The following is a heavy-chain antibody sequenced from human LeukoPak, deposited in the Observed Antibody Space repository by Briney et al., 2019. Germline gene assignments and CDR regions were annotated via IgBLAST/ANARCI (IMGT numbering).Heavy chain of an antibody. V-gene: IGHV3-73*01. CDR1: GFTFSDYG. J-gene: IGHJ4*02. Sequence: GGSLRLSCAASGFTFSDYGMHWVRQASGKGLEWVGRIRSTANGYATAYAASVKGRFTISRDDSKNTAYLQMDSLKTEDTAVYYCTGNYYGSGSYADFDYWGQGTLVTVSS. CDR3: TGNYYGSGSYADFDY. CDR2: IRSTANGYAT. D-gene: IGHD3-10*01.